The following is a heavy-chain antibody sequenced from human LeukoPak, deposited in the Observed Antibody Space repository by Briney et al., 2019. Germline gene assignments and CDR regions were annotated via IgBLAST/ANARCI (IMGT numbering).Heavy chain of an antibody. CDR2: ISSSSSTI. CDR3: ASTGTMVRGVISY. Sequence: PGGSLRLSCAASGFTFSDYYMSWIRQAPGKGLEWVSYISSSSSTIYYADSVKGRFTISRDNAKNSLYLQMNSLRAEDTAVYYCASTGTMVRGVISYWGQGTLVTVSS. V-gene: IGHV3-11*04. CDR1: GFTFSDYY. J-gene: IGHJ4*02. D-gene: IGHD3-10*01.